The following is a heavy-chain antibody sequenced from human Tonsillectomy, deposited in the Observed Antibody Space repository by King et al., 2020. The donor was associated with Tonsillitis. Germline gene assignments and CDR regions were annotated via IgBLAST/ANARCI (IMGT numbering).Heavy chain of an antibody. V-gene: IGHV4-4*07. Sequence: VQLQESGPGLVKPSETLSLTCTVSGGSISGYYWSWIRQSAGKGLEWIGRIYISGSTNYNPSLKSRVTMSVDTSENQFSLKLRSVTAADTAVYYCARDPLQLELRYYYYYGMDVWGQGTTVTVSS. D-gene: IGHD1-1*01. CDR2: IYISGST. CDR3: ARDPLQLELRYYYYYGMDV. CDR1: GGSISGYY. J-gene: IGHJ6*02.